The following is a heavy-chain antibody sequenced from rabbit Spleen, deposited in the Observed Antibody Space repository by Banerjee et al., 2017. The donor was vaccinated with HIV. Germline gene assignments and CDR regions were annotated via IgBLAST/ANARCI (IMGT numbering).Heavy chain of an antibody. CDR1: GFDFSSTYW. J-gene: IGHJ3*01. CDR2: INSGSSGTT. V-gene: IGHV1S45*01. CDR3: ARGYTDYATSRLDL. D-gene: IGHD6-1*01. Sequence: QEQLEESGGDLVKPEGSLTLTCKASGFDFSSTYWIFWVRQAPGKGPEWIGCINSGSSGTTFSASWAKGRFTISRSSSTTVTLQMTSLTAADTATYFCARGYTDYATSRLDLWAQGPWSPS.